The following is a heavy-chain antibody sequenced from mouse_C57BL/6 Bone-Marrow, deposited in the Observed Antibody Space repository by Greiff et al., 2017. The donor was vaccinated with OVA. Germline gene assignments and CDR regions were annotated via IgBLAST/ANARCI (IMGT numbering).Heavy chain of an antibody. Sequence: EVHLVESGGGLVQPGGSLKLSCAASGFTFSDYGMAWVRQAPRKGPEWVAFISNLAYSIYYADTVTGRFPISRENAKNTLYLEMSSLRSEDTAMYYCARQSDWADYAMDYWGQGTSVTVSS. J-gene: IGHJ4*01. CDR2: ISNLAYSI. D-gene: IGHD2-13*01. V-gene: IGHV5-15*01. CDR1: GFTFSDYG. CDR3: ARQSDWADYAMDY.